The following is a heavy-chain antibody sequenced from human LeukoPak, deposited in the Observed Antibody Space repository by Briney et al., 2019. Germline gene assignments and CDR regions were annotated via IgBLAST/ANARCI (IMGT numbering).Heavy chain of an antibody. CDR1: GYSISSGYY. CDR2: IYHSGST. V-gene: IGHV4-38-2*02. CDR3: ARVTQIAAMVIS. D-gene: IGHD5-18*01. Sequence: SETLSLTCTVSGYSISSGYYWGWIRQPPVKGLEWIGSIYHSGSTYYNPSLKSRVTISVDTSKNQFSLKLSSVTAADTAVYYCARVTQIAAMVISWGQGTLVTVSS. J-gene: IGHJ4*02.